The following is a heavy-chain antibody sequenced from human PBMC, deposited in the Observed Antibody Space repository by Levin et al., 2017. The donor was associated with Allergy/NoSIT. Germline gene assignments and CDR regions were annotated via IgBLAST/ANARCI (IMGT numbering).Heavy chain of an antibody. V-gene: IGHV1-2*02. CDR1: GYTFTGYY. CDR2: INPNSGGT. D-gene: IGHD1-26*01. Sequence: GESLKISCKASGYTFTGYYMHWVRQAPGQGLEWMGWINPNSGGTNYAQKFQGRVTMTRDTSISTAYMELSRLRSDDTAVYYCARATEWELLPGVRNPWHYFDYWGQGTLVTVSS. J-gene: IGHJ4*02. CDR3: ARATEWELLPGVRNPWHYFDY.